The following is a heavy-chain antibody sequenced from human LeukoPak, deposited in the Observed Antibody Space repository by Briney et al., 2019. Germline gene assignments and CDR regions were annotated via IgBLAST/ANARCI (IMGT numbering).Heavy chain of an antibody. Sequence: ASVKVSCKASGYTFTSYGISWVRQAPGQGLEWMGWISAYNGNTNYAQKLQGRVTMTTDTSTSTAYMELRSLRSDDTAVYYCARVGVRAGYCSSTSCYVPDYWGQGTLVTVSS. J-gene: IGHJ4*02. CDR2: ISAYNGNT. D-gene: IGHD2-2*01. CDR3: ARVGVRAGYCSSTSCYVPDY. CDR1: GYTFTSYG. V-gene: IGHV1-18*01.